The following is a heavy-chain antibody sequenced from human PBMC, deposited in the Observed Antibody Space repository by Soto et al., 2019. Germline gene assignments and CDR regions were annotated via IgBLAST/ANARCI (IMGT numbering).Heavy chain of an antibody. CDR2: IYYSGST. V-gene: IGHV4-31*03. Sequence: SETLSLTCTVSGGSISSGGYYWSWIRQHPGKGLEWIGYIYYSGSTYYNPSLKSRVTISVDTSKNQFSLKLSSVTAADTAVYYCARVPKLSHPNPPYLRGPYYFDYWGQGTLVTVSS. CDR3: ARVPKLSHPNPPYLRGPYYFDY. CDR1: GGSISSGGYY. D-gene: IGHD2-15*01. J-gene: IGHJ4*02.